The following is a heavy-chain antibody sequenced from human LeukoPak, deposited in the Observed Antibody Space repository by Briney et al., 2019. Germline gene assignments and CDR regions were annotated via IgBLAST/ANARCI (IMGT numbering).Heavy chain of an antibody. J-gene: IGHJ4*02. CDR3: ARIPRGRYEAY. CDR2: INPNSGGT. V-gene: IGHV1-2*02. D-gene: IGHD1-26*01. Sequence: GASVKVSCKASGYTFSGYYMYWVRPAPGQGLEWMGWINPNSGGTNYAQKFQGRVTMTRDTSTTTGYMELSRLRSDDTAVYYCARIPRGRYEAYWGQGTLVTVSS. CDR1: GYTFSGYY.